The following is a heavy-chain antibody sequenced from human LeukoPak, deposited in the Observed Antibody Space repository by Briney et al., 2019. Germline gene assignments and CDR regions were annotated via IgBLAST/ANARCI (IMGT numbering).Heavy chain of an antibody. CDR2: IRYDGSNK. Sequence: PGGSLRLSCAASGFTFSSYGMHWVRQAPGKGLEWVAFIRYDGSNKYYADSVKGRFTISRDNSKNTLYLQMNSLRAEDTAVYYCAKSYGNSGYYYYYMDVWGKGTTVTVSS. CDR1: GFTFSSYG. D-gene: IGHD4-11*01. CDR3: AKSYGNSGYYYYYMDV. V-gene: IGHV3-30*02. J-gene: IGHJ6*03.